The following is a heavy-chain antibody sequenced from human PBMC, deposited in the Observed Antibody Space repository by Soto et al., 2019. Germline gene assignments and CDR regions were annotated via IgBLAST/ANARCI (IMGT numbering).Heavy chain of an antibody. CDR1: GGSISSGGYY. D-gene: IGHD2-15*01. J-gene: IGHJ4*02. CDR3: ARDKYGGNHDFDY. V-gene: IGHV4-31*03. Sequence: SETLSLTCTVSGGSISSGGYYWSWIRQHPGKGLEWIGYIYYSGSTYYNPSLKSRVTISVDTSKKQFSLELSSVTAADTAVYYCARDKYGGNHDFDYWGQGTLVTVSS. CDR2: IYYSGST.